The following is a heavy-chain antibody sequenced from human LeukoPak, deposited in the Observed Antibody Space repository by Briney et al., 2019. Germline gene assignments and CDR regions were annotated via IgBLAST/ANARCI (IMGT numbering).Heavy chain of an antibody. CDR1: DDSISGSVYF. CDR3: ARGSQTPDAGY. V-gene: IGHV4-61*08. J-gene: IGHJ4*02. Sequence: KASETLSLTCTVSDDSISGSVYFWSWIRQPPGKGLEWIGYMSHSGSTDYNPSLKSRVTISMETSKRQFSLKLNSVTAADTAVYFCARGSQTPDAGYWGQGILVTVSS. CDR2: MSHSGST. D-gene: IGHD3-10*01.